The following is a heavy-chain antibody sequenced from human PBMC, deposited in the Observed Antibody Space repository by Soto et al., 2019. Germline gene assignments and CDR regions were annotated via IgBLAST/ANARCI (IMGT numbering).Heavy chain of an antibody. CDR1: GCRFTSYG. V-gene: IGHV1-18*01. Sequence: GASVKFSCKSSGCRFTSYGLNWVRQAPGQGLEWIAWINTFNGNTNSAQNLQGRVSVTADTSTSTVFLEVRRLASDDTAVYYCARELGISTSAPFDYWGPGNLVTVS. CDR2: INTFNGNT. J-gene: IGHJ4*02. D-gene: IGHD3-3*02. CDR3: ARELGISTSAPFDY.